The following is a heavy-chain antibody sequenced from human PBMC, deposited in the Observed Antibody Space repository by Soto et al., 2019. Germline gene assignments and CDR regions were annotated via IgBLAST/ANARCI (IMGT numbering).Heavy chain of an antibody. CDR2: VIPIFGTA. V-gene: IGHV1-69*13. Sequence: SVKVSCKASGGTFSSYAISWVRQAPGQGLEWMGGVIPIFGTANYAQKFQGRVTITADESTSTAYMELSSLRSEDTAVYYCARDDSSGYYRDGMDVWGQGTTVTVSS. J-gene: IGHJ6*02. D-gene: IGHD3-22*01. CDR3: ARDDSSGYYRDGMDV. CDR1: GGTFSSYA.